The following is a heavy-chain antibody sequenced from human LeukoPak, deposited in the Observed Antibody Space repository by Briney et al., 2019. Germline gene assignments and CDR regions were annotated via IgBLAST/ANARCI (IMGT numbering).Heavy chain of an antibody. CDR3: AKDRNTIFGVVISYFDY. CDR2: ISGSGGST. Sequence: GGSLRLSCAASGFTFSSYAMSWVRQAPGKGLEWVSAISGSGGSTYYADSVKGRFTISRDNSKNTLYLQMNSLRAEDTAVYYCAKDRNTIFGVVISYFDYWGQGTLVTVSS. D-gene: IGHD3-3*01. V-gene: IGHV3-23*01. CDR1: GFTFSSYA. J-gene: IGHJ4*02.